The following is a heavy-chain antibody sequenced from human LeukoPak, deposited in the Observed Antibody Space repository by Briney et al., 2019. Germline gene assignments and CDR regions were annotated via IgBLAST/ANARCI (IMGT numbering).Heavy chain of an antibody. V-gene: IGHV3-23*01. CDR3: AKISVEGRGLRFDY. Sequence: GGSLRLSCAASGFTFSSYAMSWVRQAPGKGLEWVSAISGSGGSTYYADPVKGRFTISRDNSKNTLYLQMNSLRAEDTAVYYCAKISVEGRGLRFDYWGQGTLVTVSS. CDR1: GFTFSSYA. J-gene: IGHJ4*02. CDR2: ISGSGGST. D-gene: IGHD2-15*01.